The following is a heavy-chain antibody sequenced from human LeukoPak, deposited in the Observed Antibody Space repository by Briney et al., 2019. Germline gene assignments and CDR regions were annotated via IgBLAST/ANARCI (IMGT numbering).Heavy chain of an antibody. CDR2: ISWNSDSI. CDR3: AKIWSGPPFYFDY. CDR1: GFTYEDYA. D-gene: IGHD3-3*01. V-gene: IGHV3-9*01. Sequence: GGSLRLSCAASGFTYEDYAMHWVRQAPGKGLEWVSGISWNSDSIGYADSVKGRFTISRDNSKNTLYLQMNSLRAEDTAVYYCAKIWSGPPFYFDYWGQGTLVTVSS. J-gene: IGHJ4*02.